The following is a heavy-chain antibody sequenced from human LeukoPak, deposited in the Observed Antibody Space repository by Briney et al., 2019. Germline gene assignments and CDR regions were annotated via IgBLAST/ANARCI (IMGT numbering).Heavy chain of an antibody. Sequence: GGSLRLSCAASGFTFSSYAMSWVRQAPGKGLEWVSVISVSGGTTYYGDSVKGRFTISRDNSKNTLYLQMNSLRAEDTAVYYCAKDVTLRYFDSPDAFDIWGQGTMVTVPS. J-gene: IGHJ3*02. V-gene: IGHV3-23*01. D-gene: IGHD3-9*01. CDR1: GFTFSSYA. CDR2: ISVSGGTT. CDR3: AKDVTLRYFDSPDAFDI.